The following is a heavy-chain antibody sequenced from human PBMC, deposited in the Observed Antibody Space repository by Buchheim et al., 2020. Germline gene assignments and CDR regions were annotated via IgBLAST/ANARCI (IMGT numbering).Heavy chain of an antibody. CDR3: ARDFYYGSGSSYNWFDP. V-gene: IGHV1-18*01. Sequence: QVQLVQSGAEVKKPGASVKVSCKASGYTFTTYAISWVRQAPGQGLEWMGCISAYNGNTNYAQNLQGRVTMTTDTSTSTAYMELRSLRSDDTAMYYCARDFYYGSGSSYNWFDPWGQGTL. J-gene: IGHJ5*02. D-gene: IGHD3-10*01. CDR1: GYTFTTYA. CDR2: ISAYNGNT.